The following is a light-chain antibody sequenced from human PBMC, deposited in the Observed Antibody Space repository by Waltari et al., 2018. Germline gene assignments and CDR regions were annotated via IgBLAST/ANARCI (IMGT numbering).Light chain of an antibody. Sequence: EIVLTQSPATLSLSPGERATLSCRASQSVSSNLAWYQQKPGQAPRLLIDVASNRATGIPARFSGSGSGTDFTLTISSLEPEDFAVYYCHQRSAWPLTFGGGTKVEVK. CDR1: QSVSSN. V-gene: IGKV3-11*01. CDR3: HQRSAWPLT. CDR2: VAS. J-gene: IGKJ4*01.